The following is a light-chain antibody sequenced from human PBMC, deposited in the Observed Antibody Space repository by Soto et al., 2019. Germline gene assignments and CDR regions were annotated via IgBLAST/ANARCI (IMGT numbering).Light chain of an antibody. V-gene: IGLV4-69*01. J-gene: IGLJ2*01. CDR1: SGHSNYA. Sequence: QLVLTQSPSASASLGASVKLTCTLSSGHSNYAIAWHQQLPKKGPRYLMKVNSDGSHSKGDGIPDRFSGSSSGAERYLTISSLQSEDEADYYCQTWDTGIVLFGGGTKLTVL. CDR2: VNSDGSH. CDR3: QTWDTGIVL.